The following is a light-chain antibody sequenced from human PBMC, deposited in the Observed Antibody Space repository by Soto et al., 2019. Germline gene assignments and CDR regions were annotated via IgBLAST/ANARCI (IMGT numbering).Light chain of an antibody. CDR3: QVWDISSDHVI. V-gene: IGLV3-21*02. CDR2: DDS. Sequence: SYELTQPPSVSVAPGQTARITCGGSDIEDKSVHWYQQKPGQAPVLVVYDDSDRPSGIPERFSGSNSGNTATLTISRVEAGDEADYYCQVWDISSDHVIFGRGTKLTVL. CDR1: DIEDKS. J-gene: IGLJ2*01.